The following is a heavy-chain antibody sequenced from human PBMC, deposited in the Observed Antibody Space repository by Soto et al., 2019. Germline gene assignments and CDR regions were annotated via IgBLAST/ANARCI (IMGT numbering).Heavy chain of an antibody. CDR3: ARGREFILWSNYYFDY. V-gene: IGHV3-21*01. J-gene: IGHJ4*02. D-gene: IGHD2-21*01. CDR2: ISSSSSYI. Sequence: GGSLRLSCAASGFTFSSYSMNWVRQAPGKGLEWVSSISSSSSYIYYADSVKGRFTISRDNAKNSLYLQMNSLRAEDTAVYYCARGREFILWSNYYFDYWGQGTLVTVSS. CDR1: GFTFSSYS.